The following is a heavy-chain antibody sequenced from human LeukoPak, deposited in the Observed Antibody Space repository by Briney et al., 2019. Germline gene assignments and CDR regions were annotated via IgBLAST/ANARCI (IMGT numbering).Heavy chain of an antibody. CDR3: ARLAPWVAAAGTRPDNWFDP. CDR1: GGSISSYY. J-gene: IGHJ5*02. V-gene: IGHV4-4*09. Sequence: SETLSLTCTVSGGSISSYYWSWIRQPPGKGLEWIGYIYTSGSTNYNPSLKSRVTISVDTSKNQFSLRLSSVTAADTAVYYCARLAPWVAAAGTRPDNWFDPWGQGTLVTVSS. D-gene: IGHD6-13*01. CDR2: IYTSGST.